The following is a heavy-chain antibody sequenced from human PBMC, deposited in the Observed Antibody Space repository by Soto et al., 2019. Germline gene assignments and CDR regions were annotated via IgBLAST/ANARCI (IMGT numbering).Heavy chain of an antibody. D-gene: IGHD3-9*01. CDR3: AKDSPPYYDILTGYYKHAFDI. J-gene: IGHJ3*02. Sequence: SETLSLTCAVYGGSFSGYYWTWIRQPPGRGLEWIAEIYHSGSTYYNPSLKSRVTISVDRSKNQFSLKLSSVTAADTAVYYCAKDSPPYYDILTGYYKHAFDIWGQGTMVTVSS. CDR1: GGSFSGYY. V-gene: IGHV4-34*01. CDR2: IYHSGST.